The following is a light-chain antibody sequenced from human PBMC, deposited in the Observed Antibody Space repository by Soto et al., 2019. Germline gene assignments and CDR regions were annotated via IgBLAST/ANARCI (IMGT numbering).Light chain of an antibody. V-gene: IGKV3-11*01. CDR1: QSVSSY. CDR2: DAS. CDR3: QQRSNWPPWT. Sequence: DIVLTQSPDTLSLSPGERATLSCRASQSVSSYLAWYQQKPGQAPRLLIYDASNRATGIPARFSGSGSGTDFTLTISSLEPEDFAVYYCQQRSNWPPWTFGQGTKVEIK. J-gene: IGKJ1*01.